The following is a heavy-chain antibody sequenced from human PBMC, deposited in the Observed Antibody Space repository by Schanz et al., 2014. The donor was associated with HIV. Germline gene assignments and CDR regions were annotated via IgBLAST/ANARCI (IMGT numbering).Heavy chain of an antibody. CDR3: ARVFGRTYGLPEY. J-gene: IGHJ4*02. V-gene: IGHV3-11*01. Sequence: GQLVESGGGLVKPGGSLRLSCAASGFTFTDNYMSWVRPAPGKGREWLSNISVNGATREYADSVKGRFTISRDNARTSLYLQMNSLRAEDTAVYYCARVFGRTYGLPEYWGQGTLVTVSS. CDR1: GFTFTDNY. D-gene: IGHD3-10*01. CDR2: ISVNGATR.